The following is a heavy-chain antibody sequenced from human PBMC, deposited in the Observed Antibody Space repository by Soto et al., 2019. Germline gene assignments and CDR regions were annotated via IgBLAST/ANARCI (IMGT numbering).Heavy chain of an antibody. Sequence: SETLSLTCNVSDGSISNYYWTLVRQSPEKGLEWIGYMYYNGNINYNRALKSRVTISIDTSKNQFSLTLESVTAADTAVYYCASGGNWFEPWGQGVLVTVSS. CDR1: DGSISNYY. D-gene: IGHD3-16*01. CDR3: ASGGNWFEP. V-gene: IGHV4-59*01. J-gene: IGHJ5*02. CDR2: MYYNGNI.